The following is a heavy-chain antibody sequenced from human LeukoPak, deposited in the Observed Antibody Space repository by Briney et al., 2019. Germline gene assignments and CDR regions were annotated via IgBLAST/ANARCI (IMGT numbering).Heavy chain of an antibody. Sequence: GESLKISCKGSGYSFTSYWIGWVRPMPGKGLEGMGIIYPGDSDTRYSPSFQGQVTISADKSISTAYLQWSSLKASDTAMYYCARLYGRYPGYCSGGSCYSGGTWFDPWGQGTLVTVSS. CDR3: ARLYGRYPGYCSGGSCYSGGTWFDP. D-gene: IGHD2-15*01. CDR2: IYPGDSDT. CDR1: GYSFTSYW. V-gene: IGHV5-51*01. J-gene: IGHJ5*02.